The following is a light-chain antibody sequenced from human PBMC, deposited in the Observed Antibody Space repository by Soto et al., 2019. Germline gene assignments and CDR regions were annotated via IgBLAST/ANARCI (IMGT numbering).Light chain of an antibody. Sequence: EIVLTQSPGTLSLSPGERATLSCRASQSVSSNYLAWYQQKPGQAPRLLIYGASSRATDIPDRFSGSGSGTDFTLTISRLEPEDFAMFYCQQYGSSPTFGGGTKVEIK. CDR2: GAS. J-gene: IGKJ4*01. CDR1: QSVSSNY. CDR3: QQYGSSPT. V-gene: IGKV3-20*01.